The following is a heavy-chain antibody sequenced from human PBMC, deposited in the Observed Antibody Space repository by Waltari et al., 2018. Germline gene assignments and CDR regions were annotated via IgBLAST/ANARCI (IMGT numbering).Heavy chain of an antibody. Sequence: LRLSCAASGFTFSNAWMSWVRQAPGKGLEWVGRIKSKTDGGTTDYAAPVKGRFTISRDDSKNTLYLQMNSLKTEDTAVYYCTTDSVYGDYVGDWGQGTLVTVSS. CDR1: GFTFSNAW. CDR2: IKSKTDGGTT. V-gene: IGHV3-15*01. D-gene: IGHD4-17*01. CDR3: TTDSVYGDYVGD. J-gene: IGHJ4*02.